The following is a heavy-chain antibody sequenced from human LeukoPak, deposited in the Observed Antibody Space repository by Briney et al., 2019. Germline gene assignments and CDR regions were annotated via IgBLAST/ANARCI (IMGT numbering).Heavy chain of an antibody. Sequence: GGSLILSCAASGFTFSSYAMHRVRQAPGKGLEWVAVISYDGSNKYYADSVKGRFTISRDNAKNSLYLQMNSLRAEDTAVYYCARDRVTMIRGVPDSWGQGTLVSVSS. CDR1: GFTFSSYA. CDR2: ISYDGSNK. CDR3: ARDRVTMIRGVPDS. D-gene: IGHD3-10*01. V-gene: IGHV3-30*04. J-gene: IGHJ4*02.